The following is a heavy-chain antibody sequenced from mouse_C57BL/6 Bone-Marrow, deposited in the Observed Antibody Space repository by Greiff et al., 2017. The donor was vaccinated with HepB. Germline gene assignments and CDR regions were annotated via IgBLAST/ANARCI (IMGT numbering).Heavy chain of an antibody. Sequence: EVQVVESGAGLVKPGGSLKLSCAASGFTFSSYAMSWVRQTPEQRLEWVATICDGGSYTYYPDKVKGRFTISRDNAKNNLYLQLSHLTSEDTAMYYCARDGYYGSFAYWGQGTLVTVSA. J-gene: IGHJ3*01. V-gene: IGHV5-4*01. D-gene: IGHD1-1*01. CDR3: ARDGYYGSFAY. CDR2: ICDGGSYT. CDR1: GFTFSSYA.